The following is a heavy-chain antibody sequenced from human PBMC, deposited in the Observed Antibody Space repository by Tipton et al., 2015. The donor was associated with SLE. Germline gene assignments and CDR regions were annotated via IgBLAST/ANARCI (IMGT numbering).Heavy chain of an antibody. CDR3: ASHEYGSGSYRS. J-gene: IGHJ4*02. V-gene: IGHV3-33*08. D-gene: IGHD3-10*01. CDR1: GFSFRSSW. CDR2: IRYDGSKK. Sequence: SLRLSCAASGFSFRSSWMTWVRQAPGKGLEWVAFIRYDGSKKYYADSVTGRFTISRDNSKNTVYLQMNSLRAEDTAVYYCASHEYGSGSYRSWGQGTLVTVSS.